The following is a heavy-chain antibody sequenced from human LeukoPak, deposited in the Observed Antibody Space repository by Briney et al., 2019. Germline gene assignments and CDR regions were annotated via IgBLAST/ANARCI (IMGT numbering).Heavy chain of an antibody. J-gene: IGHJ3*02. D-gene: IGHD2-15*01. CDR3: ARYCSGGSCPHGAFDI. CDR2: IYYSVST. V-gene: IGHV4-39*07. CDR1: GGSISSSSYY. Sequence: PSETLSLTCTVSGGSISSSSYYWGWIRQPPGKGLEWFGNIYYSVSTYYNPSLKSRVTISVDTSKNQFSLKLSSVTAADTAVYYCARYCSGGSCPHGAFDIWGQGTMVTVSS.